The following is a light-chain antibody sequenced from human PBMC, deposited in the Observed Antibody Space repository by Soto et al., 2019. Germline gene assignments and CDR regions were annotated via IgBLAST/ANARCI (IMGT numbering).Light chain of an antibody. V-gene: IGLV1-40*01. J-gene: IGLJ3*02. CDR3: QSFDVSLSGGDWV. CDR2: DNN. CDR1: SSNIGAGYD. Sequence: QSVLTQPPSVSGATGQRVTISCTGSSSNIGAGYDVHWYQQLPGTVPKLLIYDNNNRPSGVPDRFSGSTSGTSASLAITGLQAEYEADYYCQSFDVSLSGGDWVFGGGTKLNVL.